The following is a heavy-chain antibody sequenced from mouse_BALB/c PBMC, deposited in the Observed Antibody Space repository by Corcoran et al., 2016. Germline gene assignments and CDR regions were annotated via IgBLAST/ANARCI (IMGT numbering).Heavy chain of an antibody. Sequence: EVQLQQSGPELVKPGASVKMSCKASGYTFTSYVMHWVKQKPGQGLEWIGYINPYNDGTKYNEKLTGKATLTSDKSSSTAYMVLSMLTSEDSAVYYCARYYYVYFDYWGQSTTLTVSS. V-gene: IGHV1S136*01. CDR1: GYTFTSYV. J-gene: IGHJ2*01. D-gene: IGHD1-1*01. CDR3: ARYYYVYFDY. CDR2: INPYNDGT.